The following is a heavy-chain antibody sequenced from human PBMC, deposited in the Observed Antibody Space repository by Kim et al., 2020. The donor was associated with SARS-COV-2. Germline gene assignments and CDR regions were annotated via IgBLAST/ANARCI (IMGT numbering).Heavy chain of an antibody. Sequence: GGSLRLSCAASGFTFSSYAMSWVRQAPGKGLEWVSAISGSGGSTYYADSVKGRFTISRDNSKNTLYLQMNSLRAEDTAVYYCAKDLDSSGWYGGYYFDYWGQGTLVTVSS. CDR1: GFTFSSYA. V-gene: IGHV3-23*01. CDR3: AKDLDSSGWYGGYYFDY. CDR2: ISGSGGST. D-gene: IGHD6-19*01. J-gene: IGHJ4*02.